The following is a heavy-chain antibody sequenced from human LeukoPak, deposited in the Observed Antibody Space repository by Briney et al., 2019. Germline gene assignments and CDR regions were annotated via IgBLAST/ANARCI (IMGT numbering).Heavy chain of an antibody. CDR2: ISGSGGST. Sequence: GGSLRLSCAASGFTFSSYAMHWVRQAPGKGLEWVSAISGSGGSTYYADSVKGRFTISRDNSKNTLYLQMNSLRAEDTAVYYCAKWGDLYYYDSSGYSGYFDYWGQGTLVTVSS. D-gene: IGHD3-22*01. CDR1: GFTFSSYA. V-gene: IGHV3-23*01. CDR3: AKWGDLYYYDSSGYSGYFDY. J-gene: IGHJ4*02.